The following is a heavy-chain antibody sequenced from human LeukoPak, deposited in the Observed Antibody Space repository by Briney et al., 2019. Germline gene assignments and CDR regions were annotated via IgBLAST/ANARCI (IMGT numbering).Heavy chain of an antibody. J-gene: IGHJ3*02. CDR1: GGSISSGSYY. CDR2: IYTTGST. Sequence: SETLSLTCTVSGGSISSGSYYWSWIRQPAGKGLEWIGRIYTTGSTNYNPSLKSRVTTSVDKSKNQFSLKLPSVTAADTAVYYCARGSYGGYEAGFDIWGQGTMVTVSS. D-gene: IGHD4-17*01. CDR3: ARGSYGGYEAGFDI. V-gene: IGHV4-61*02.